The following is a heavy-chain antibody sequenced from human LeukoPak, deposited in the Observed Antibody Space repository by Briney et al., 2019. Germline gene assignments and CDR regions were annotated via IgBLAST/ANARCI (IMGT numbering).Heavy chain of an antibody. CDR3: ARGVTLIVVVIHDWYFDL. D-gene: IGHD3-22*01. CDR1: GGSISSSSYY. J-gene: IGHJ2*01. CDR2: IYYTRST. Sequence: SETLSLTCTVSGGSISSSSYYWGWIRQPPGKGLEWIGSIYYTRSTYYNPSLKSRVTISVDTSKNQFSLKLTSVTAADTAVYYCARGVTLIVVVIHDWYFDLWGRGTLVTVSS. V-gene: IGHV4-39*01.